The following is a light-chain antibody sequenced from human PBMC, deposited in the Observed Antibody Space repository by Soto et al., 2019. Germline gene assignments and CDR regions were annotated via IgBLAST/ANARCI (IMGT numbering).Light chain of an antibody. Sequence: EIVMTQSPVTLSLSPGERATLSCRASQSISNHLAWYQQKPGQAPRLLMYGASTRATGIPARFSGSGSGTEFTLTISSLQSEDVAVYYCQQYNNWPPRTFGQGTKLEIK. CDR3: QQYNNWPPRT. V-gene: IGKV3-15*01. CDR1: QSISNH. CDR2: GAS. J-gene: IGKJ2*01.